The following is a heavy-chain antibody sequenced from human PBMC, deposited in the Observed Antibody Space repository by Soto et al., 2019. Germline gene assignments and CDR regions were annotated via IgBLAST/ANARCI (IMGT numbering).Heavy chain of an antibody. Sequence: GASVKVSCKASGYTFTSYGISWVRQAPGQGLEWMGWISAYNGNTNYAQKLQGRVTMTTDTSTSTAYMGLRSLRSDDTAVYYCARDADYVDYPVSYYGMDVWGQGTTVTVSS. V-gene: IGHV1-18*04. CDR3: ARDADYVDYPVSYYGMDV. CDR1: GYTFTSYG. CDR2: ISAYNGNT. J-gene: IGHJ6*02. D-gene: IGHD4-17*01.